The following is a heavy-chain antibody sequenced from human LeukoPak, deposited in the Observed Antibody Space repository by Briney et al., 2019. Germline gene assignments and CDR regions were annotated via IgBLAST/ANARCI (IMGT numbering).Heavy chain of an antibody. CDR1: GYSISSGDY. V-gene: IGHV4-38-2*01. D-gene: IGHD3-10*01. J-gene: IGHJ4*02. CDR2: IYHSGST. Sequence: SETLSLTCAVSGYSISSGDYWGWIRQPPGKGLEWIGSIYHSGSTYYNPSLKSRVTISVDTSKNQFSLKLSSVTAADTAVYYCASDLILYGSGSYYGGLFDYWGQGTLVTVSS. CDR3: ASDLILYGSGSYYGGLFDY.